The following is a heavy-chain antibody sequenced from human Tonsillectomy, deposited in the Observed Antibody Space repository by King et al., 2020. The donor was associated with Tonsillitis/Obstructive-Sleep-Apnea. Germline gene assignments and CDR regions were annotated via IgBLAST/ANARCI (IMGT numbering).Heavy chain of an antibody. CDR3: STLVVVAGKHHPTDY. J-gene: IGHJ4*02. V-gene: IGHV3-49*03. CDR2: IRSKAYGGTT. D-gene: IGHD2-15*01. Sequence: VQLVESGGGLVEPGRSLRLSCTTSGFTFGDYAMSWFRQAPGKGLEWVGFIRSKAYGGTTEDAASVKGRFTISRDDSKSIAYLKMNSLKTEDTAVYFCSTLVVVAGKHHPTDYWGLGTLVTVSS. CDR1: GFTFGDYA.